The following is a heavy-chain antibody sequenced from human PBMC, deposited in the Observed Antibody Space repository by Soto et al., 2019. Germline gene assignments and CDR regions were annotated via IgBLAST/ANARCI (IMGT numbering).Heavy chain of an antibody. J-gene: IGHJ4*02. V-gene: IGHV3-33*01. CDR1: GFTFSSYG. Sequence: QVQLVESGGGVVQPGRSLRLSCAASGFTFSSYGMHWVRQAPGKGLEWVAVIWYDGSNKYYADSVKGRFTISRDNSKNTLYLHMNSLRAEDTAVYYCARDLAAAGDYWGQGTLVTVSS. D-gene: IGHD6-13*01. CDR2: IWYDGSNK. CDR3: ARDLAAAGDY.